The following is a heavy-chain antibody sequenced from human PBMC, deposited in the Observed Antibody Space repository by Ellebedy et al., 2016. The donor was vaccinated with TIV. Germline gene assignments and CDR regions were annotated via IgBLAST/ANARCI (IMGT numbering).Heavy chain of an antibody. Sequence: ASVKVSXXASGYTFTSYAMHWVRQAPGQRLEWMGWINAGNGNTKYSQKFQGRVTITRDTSASTAYMELRSLRSDDTAVYYCARGPRELPTISRGIVDYWGQGTLVTVSS. CDR2: INAGNGNT. CDR1: GYTFTSYA. D-gene: IGHD1-26*01. J-gene: IGHJ4*02. V-gene: IGHV1-3*01. CDR3: ARGPRELPTISRGIVDY.